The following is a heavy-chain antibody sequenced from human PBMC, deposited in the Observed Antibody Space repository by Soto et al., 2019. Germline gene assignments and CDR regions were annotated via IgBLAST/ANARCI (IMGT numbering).Heavy chain of an antibody. CDR3: ARDQTKWLTEAFDI. CDR1: GYTFISYG. Sequence: HVQLVQSGAEVKKPGASLKVSCKASGYTFISYGVSWVRQAPGQGLEWLGWISPYNGNTNYAQKFQGRITMTTDTPASRVYRDLRSLRTNDTAVYYCARDQTKWLTEAFDIWGQGTIVVVSS. CDR2: ISPYNGNT. D-gene: IGHD5-12*01. V-gene: IGHV1-18*01. J-gene: IGHJ3*02.